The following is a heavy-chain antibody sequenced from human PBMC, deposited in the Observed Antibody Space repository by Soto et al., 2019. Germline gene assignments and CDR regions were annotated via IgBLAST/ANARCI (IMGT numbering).Heavy chain of an antibody. CDR3: ASLVTCYDYYPNWFDP. D-gene: IGHD5-12*01. J-gene: IGHJ5*02. Sequence: PSETLSLTCTVSGGSVSSGSYYWSWIRQPPGKGLEWIGYIYYSGSTNYNPSLKSRVTISVDTSKNQFSLKLSSVTAADTAVYYCASLVTCYDYYPNWFDPWGQGTLVTVSS. CDR1: GGSVSSGSYY. CDR2: IYYSGST. V-gene: IGHV4-61*01.